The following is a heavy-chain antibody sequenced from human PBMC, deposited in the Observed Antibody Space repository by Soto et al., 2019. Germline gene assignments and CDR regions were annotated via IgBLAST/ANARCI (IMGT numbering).Heavy chain of an antibody. Sequence: SETLSLTCTVSGDSVTSVSDYWSWIRQPPGKGLEWIGYIYYSGSADYNPSLGSRVTISIDTSKNQFSLKLTSVTAADTAVYFCAAGEASSRNLAPYYLNFWGQGTLVTVSS. D-gene: IGHD6-13*01. V-gene: IGHV4-61*01. CDR2: IYYSGSA. J-gene: IGHJ4*02. CDR1: GDSVTSVSDY. CDR3: AAGEASSRNLAPYYLNF.